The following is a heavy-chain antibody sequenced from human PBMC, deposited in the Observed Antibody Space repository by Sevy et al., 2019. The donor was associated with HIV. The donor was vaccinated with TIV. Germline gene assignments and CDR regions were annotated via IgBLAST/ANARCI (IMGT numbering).Heavy chain of an antibody. D-gene: IGHD1-26*01. CDR1: GGSITSLY. CDR2: IYYNGHI. Sequence: SETLYLTCTVSGGSITSLYWNWIRQPPGKGLEWIANIYYNGHINYNPSLKSRVTLSLDTSKNQFSLRLSSVTTADTAMYYCAGENAWGRGYSWGQGTLVTVSS. J-gene: IGHJ4*02. V-gene: IGHV4-59*08. CDR3: AGENAWGRGYS.